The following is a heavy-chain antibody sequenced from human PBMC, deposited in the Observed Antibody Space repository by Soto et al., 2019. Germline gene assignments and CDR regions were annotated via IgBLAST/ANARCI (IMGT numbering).Heavy chain of an antibody. CDR2: IYATGTI. D-gene: IGHD1-1*01. V-gene: IGHV4-4*07. J-gene: IGHJ5*02. Sequence: SETLSLTCTVSGASISGFYWSWIRKSAGKGLEWIGRIYATGTIDYNPSLKSRVMMSVDTSKKQFSLKLRSVTAADTAVYYCVRDGTKTLRDWFDPWGQGISVTVSS. CDR3: VRDGTKTLRDWFDP. CDR1: GASISGFY.